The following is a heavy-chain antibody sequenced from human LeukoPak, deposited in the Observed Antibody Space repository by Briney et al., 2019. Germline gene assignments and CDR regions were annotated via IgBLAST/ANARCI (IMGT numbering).Heavy chain of an antibody. Sequence: GGSLRLSCAASGFTFSTYAMSWVRQAAGKGLEWVSLISGSGGGTYYADSVKGRFTISRDNSKNTLYLQLNSLRAEDTAVYYCARGGIQLWLHWFDPWGQGTLVTVSS. CDR3: ARGGIQLWLHWFDP. D-gene: IGHD5-18*01. CDR1: GFTFSTYA. CDR2: ISGSGGGT. J-gene: IGHJ5*02. V-gene: IGHV3-23*01.